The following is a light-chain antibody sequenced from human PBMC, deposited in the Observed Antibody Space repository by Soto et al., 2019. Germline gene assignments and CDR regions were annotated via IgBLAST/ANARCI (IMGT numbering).Light chain of an antibody. V-gene: IGLV2-8*01. J-gene: IGLJ2*01. CDR2: EVS. CDR3: SSYAGSNKVV. CDR1: RSDVGSYNY. Sequence: QSALTQPPSASGSPGQSVTISCTGTRSDVGSYNYVSWYQQYPGKAPKLMIYEVSKRPSGVPDRFSGSKSGNTASLTVSGLQAEDEADYYCSSYAGSNKVVFGGGTKVTVL.